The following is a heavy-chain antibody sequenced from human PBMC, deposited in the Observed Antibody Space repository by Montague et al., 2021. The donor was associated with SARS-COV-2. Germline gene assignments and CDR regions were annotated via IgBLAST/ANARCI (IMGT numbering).Heavy chain of an antibody. Sequence: SETRSLTCTVSGASISSDYWTWIRQPPRKGLEWIGFVYYRGNTYYNPSLRGRVTISVDTSSNHFSLTLSSVTAADTAIYYCARHYDHSSRVDSWGQGTLVTVSS. CDR1: GASISSDY. J-gene: IGHJ4*02. V-gene: IGHV4-59*08. CDR3: ARHYDHSSRVDS. CDR2: VYYRGNT. D-gene: IGHD3-16*01.